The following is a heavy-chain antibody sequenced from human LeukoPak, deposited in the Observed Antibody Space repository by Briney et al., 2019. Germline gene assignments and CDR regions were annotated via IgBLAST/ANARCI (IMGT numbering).Heavy chain of an antibody. CDR1: ESTVSSNN. Sequence: GGSLRLSCAAPESTVSSNNMTWARQAPGKRLERALVFYGGGSPYYADSVKGRFSISRDNSKNTLYLQMNSLRTEDTAVYYCARDVYGGNSGGDYWGQGTLVTVSS. CDR3: ARDVYGGNSGGDY. D-gene: IGHD4-23*01. J-gene: IGHJ4*02. CDR2: FYGGGSP. V-gene: IGHV3-66*02.